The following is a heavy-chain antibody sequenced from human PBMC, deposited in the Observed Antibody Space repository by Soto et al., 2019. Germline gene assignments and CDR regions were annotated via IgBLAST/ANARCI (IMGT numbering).Heavy chain of an antibody. J-gene: IGHJ4*02. CDR2: IIPIFNTP. Sequence: QVQLVQSGAEVKKPGSSVKVSCKASGGTFFNYAITWVRQAPGQGLEWMGAIIPIFNTPKYAPQFQGRLTITAAGSTSTAYMELSSLESEDTAVYYCATDQGIPMVGRGTSLDYWGQGALVTVSS. CDR3: ATDQGIPMVGRGTSLDY. D-gene: IGHD6-19*01. V-gene: IGHV1-69*01. CDR1: GGTFFNYA.